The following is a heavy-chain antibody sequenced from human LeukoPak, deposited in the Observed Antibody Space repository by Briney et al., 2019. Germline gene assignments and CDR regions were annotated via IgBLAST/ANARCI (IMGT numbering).Heavy chain of an antibody. V-gene: IGHV1-2*02. CDR1: GYTFAAYY. CDR2: ITPNSGGT. Sequence: ASVKVSCKASGYTFAAYYIHWLRQAPGQGLEWMGWITPNSGGTNYAQKFQGRVTMTRDTSINTAYMELSILRSDDTAVYYCARATEFDYWGQGTLVTVSS. J-gene: IGHJ4*02. CDR3: ARATEFDY.